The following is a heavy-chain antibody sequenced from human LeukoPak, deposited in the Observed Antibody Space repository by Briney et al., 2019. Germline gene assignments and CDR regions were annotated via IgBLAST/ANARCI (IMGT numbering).Heavy chain of an antibody. V-gene: IGHV4-61*01. CDR1: GGSVSSGTYY. D-gene: IGHD4-11*01. CDR3: ARDRVRGNSNPFFDY. J-gene: IGHJ4*02. Sequence: PSETLSLTCTVSGGSVSSGTYYWSRIRQPPGKGLEWIGHIYYSGTTNYNPSLKSRVTISVDTSKNQFSLKLSSVTAADTAVYYCARDRVRGNSNPFFDYWGQGTLVTVSS. CDR2: IYYSGTT.